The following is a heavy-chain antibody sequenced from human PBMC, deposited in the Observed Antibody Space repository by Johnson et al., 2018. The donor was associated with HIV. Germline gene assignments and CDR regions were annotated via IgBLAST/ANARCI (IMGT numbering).Heavy chain of an antibody. CDR3: ARAGRWSGDTFDI. CDR2: ISYDGNNK. Sequence: QVQLVESGGGVVQPGRSLRLSCAASGFTFSSYAMHWVRQAPGKGLEWVAVISYDGNNKYYADSEKGRFTISRDNSKNTLYLQMNSLRAGDTAVYYCARAGRWSGDTFDIWGQGTMVTVSS. D-gene: IGHD3-10*01. CDR1: GFTFSSYA. V-gene: IGHV3-30*14. J-gene: IGHJ3*02.